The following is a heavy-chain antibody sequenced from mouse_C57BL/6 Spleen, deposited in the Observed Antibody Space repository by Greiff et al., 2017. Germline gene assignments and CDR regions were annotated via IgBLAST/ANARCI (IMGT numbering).Heavy chain of an antibody. V-gene: IGHV2-5*01. Sequence: VQLQQSGPGLVQPSQSLSITCTVSGFSLTSYGVHWVRQSPGKGLEWLGVIWRGGSTDYNAAFMSRLSITKDNSKSQVFFKMNSLQADDTAIYYCGKNGGGNYVWYFDVWGTGTTVTVSS. J-gene: IGHJ1*03. D-gene: IGHD2-1*01. CDR3: GKNGGGNYVWYFDV. CDR2: IWRGGST. CDR1: GFSLTSYG.